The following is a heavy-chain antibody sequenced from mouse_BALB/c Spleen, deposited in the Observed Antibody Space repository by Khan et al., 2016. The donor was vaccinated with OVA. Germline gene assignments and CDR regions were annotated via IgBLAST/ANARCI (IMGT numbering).Heavy chain of an antibody. CDR1: GLNIKDTY. CDR2: IDPPNGNP. Sequence: VQLQQSGAELVKSGATVKLSCTASGLNIKDTYMHWLKQWREQGLEWIGRIDPPNGNPKYNPKFQGKATLPADTSSKTAYMKPSSLTCADTAVYDCARMARKWGQGTTLTVSS. V-gene: IGHV14-3*02. J-gene: IGHJ2*01. CDR3: ARMARK.